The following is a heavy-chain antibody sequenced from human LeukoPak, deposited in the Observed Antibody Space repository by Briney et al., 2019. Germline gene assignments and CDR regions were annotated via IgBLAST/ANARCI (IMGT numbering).Heavy chain of an antibody. CDR3: AHIARIGLRYFDWLSQTYYFDY. Sequence: SGPTLVKPTQTLTLTCTFSGFSLSTSGVGVGWIRQPPGKALEWLALIYWNDDKRYSPSLKSRLTITKDTSKNQVVLTMTNMDPVDTATYYCAHIARIGLRYFDWLSQTYYFDYWGQGTLVTVSS. J-gene: IGHJ4*02. CDR1: GFSLSTSGVG. V-gene: IGHV2-5*01. D-gene: IGHD3-9*01. CDR2: IYWNDDK.